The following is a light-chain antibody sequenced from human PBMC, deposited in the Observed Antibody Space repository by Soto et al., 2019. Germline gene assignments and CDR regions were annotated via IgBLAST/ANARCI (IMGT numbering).Light chain of an antibody. CDR3: QTWDTGIRV. J-gene: IGLJ2*01. CDR2: LNSDGCH. V-gene: IGLV4-69*01. Sequence: QPVLTQSPSASASLGASVKLTCTLSSGHSNYVIAWHQQQPEKGPRYLMKLNSDGCHSKGDGIPDRFSGSSSGAERYLTISSLQSEDEADYYCQTWDTGIRVFGGGTKVTVL. CDR1: SGHSNYV.